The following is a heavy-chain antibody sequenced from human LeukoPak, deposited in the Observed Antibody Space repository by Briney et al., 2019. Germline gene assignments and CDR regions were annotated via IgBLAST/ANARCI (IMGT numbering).Heavy chain of an antibody. J-gene: IGHJ5*02. CDR2: IYYSGST. D-gene: IGHD6-13*01. Sequence: SETLSLTSTVSAGSISSYYWSWIRQPPGKGLEWIGYIYYSGSTNYNPSLKSRVTISVDTSKNQFSLKLSSVTAADTAVYYCARAGRAAGWLDPWREGNLITVSS. V-gene: IGHV4-59*01. CDR1: AGSISSYY. CDR3: ARAGRAAGWLDP.